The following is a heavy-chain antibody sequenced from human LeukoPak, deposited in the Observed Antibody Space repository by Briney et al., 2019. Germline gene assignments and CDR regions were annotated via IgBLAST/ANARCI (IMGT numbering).Heavy chain of an antibody. CDR1: GFTFKNYA. D-gene: IGHD3-3*01. CDR3: AKWAYYDFWSGHYKSHFDS. V-gene: IGHV3-23*01. Sequence: GGSLRLSCVVSGFTFKNYAMSWVRQAPGKGLEWVSTIRASGGKPDYADSVKGRFNISRDDSKNTLYMQMSALRSEDTAVYYCAKWAYYDFWSGHYKSHFDSWGQGTLVTVSP. CDR2: IRASGGKP. J-gene: IGHJ5*01.